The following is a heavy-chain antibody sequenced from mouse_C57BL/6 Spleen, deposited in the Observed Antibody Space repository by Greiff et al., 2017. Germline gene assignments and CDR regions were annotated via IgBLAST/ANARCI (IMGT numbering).Heavy chain of an antibody. Sequence: QVQLQQPGAELVKPGASVKMSCKASGYTFTSYWITWVKQRPGPGLEWIGDIYPGSGSTNYHEKFKNKATLTVDTSSSTAYMQLSSLTSEDSAVYYCARRGPYYGSSPYYYAMDYWGQGTSVTVSS. CDR3: ARRGPYYGSSPYYYAMDY. D-gene: IGHD1-1*01. CDR1: GYTFTSYW. J-gene: IGHJ4*01. CDR2: IYPGSGST. V-gene: IGHV1-55*01.